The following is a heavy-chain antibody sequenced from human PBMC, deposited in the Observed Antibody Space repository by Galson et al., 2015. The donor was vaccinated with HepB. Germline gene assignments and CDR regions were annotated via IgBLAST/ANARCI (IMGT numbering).Heavy chain of an antibody. V-gene: IGHV3-23*01. CDR1: GFTFSSYA. CDR2: ISGSGGST. Sequence: SLRLSCAASGFTFSSYAMSWVRQAPGKGLEWVSAISGSGGSTYYADSVKGRFTISRDNSKNTLYLQMNSLRAEDTAVYYCAKDNLEWLPSTEAFDYWGQGTLVTVSS. CDR3: AKDNLEWLPSTEAFDY. D-gene: IGHD3-3*01. J-gene: IGHJ4*02.